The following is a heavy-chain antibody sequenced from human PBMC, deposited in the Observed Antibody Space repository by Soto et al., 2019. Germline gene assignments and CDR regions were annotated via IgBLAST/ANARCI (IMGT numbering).Heavy chain of an antibody. Sequence: SETLSLTCTVSGASISTSIYYWGWIRQPPGKGLEWIGTIYYSGSTYYNPSLKSRVTISVDTSKNQFSLKLRSVTAADTAIYYCASRFKYSTGGYYFNYWGQEPLVTVPS. CDR2: IYYSGST. CDR3: ASRFKYSTGGYYFNY. V-gene: IGHV4-39*01. D-gene: IGHD6-13*01. J-gene: IGHJ4*02. CDR1: GASISTSIYY.